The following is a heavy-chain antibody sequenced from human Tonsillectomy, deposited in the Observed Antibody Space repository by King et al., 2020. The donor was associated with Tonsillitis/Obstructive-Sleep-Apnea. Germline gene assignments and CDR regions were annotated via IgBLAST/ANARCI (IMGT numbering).Heavy chain of an antibody. D-gene: IGHD3-3*01. Sequence: VQLQQWGAGLLKPSETLTLTCAVYGGSFSGYYWSWIRQPPGKGLEWIGEVNHSGSTNYNPSLKSRVTMSVDTSKNQFSLKLSTLTAADTAVYYCAGGSITIFGVVGDANCWFDPWGQGTLVTVSS. CDR1: GGSFSGYY. CDR2: VNHSGST. J-gene: IGHJ5*02. V-gene: IGHV4-34*01. CDR3: AGGSITIFGVVGDANCWFDP.